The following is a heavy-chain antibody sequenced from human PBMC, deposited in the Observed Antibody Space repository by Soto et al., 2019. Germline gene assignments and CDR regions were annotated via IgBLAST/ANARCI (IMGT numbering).Heavy chain of an antibody. D-gene: IGHD4-17*01. J-gene: IGHJ6*01. Sequence: SETLSLTCTVSGGYINSYYWNWIRQPPGKGLEWIGYIYYSGSTNYNPSLKSRVVISVDTSKNQFSLKLRSVTAADTAMYYCAKNDDHGSSYHGMDVWGQGTTVTVSS. V-gene: IGHV4-59*01. CDR1: GGYINSYY. CDR3: AKNDDHGSSYHGMDV. CDR2: IYYSGST.